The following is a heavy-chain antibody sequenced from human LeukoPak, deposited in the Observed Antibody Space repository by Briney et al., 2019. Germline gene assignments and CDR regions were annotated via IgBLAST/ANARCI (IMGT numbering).Heavy chain of an antibody. V-gene: IGHV1-3*01. J-gene: IGHJ4*02. D-gene: IGHD3-22*01. Sequence: ASVKVSCKASGYTFTSYAMHWVRQAPGQRLEWMGWINAGNGNTKYSQKFQGRVTITRDTSASTAYMELSSLRSEDTAVYYCARGLTYYYDSSGYYYFDYWDQGTLVTVSS. CDR1: GYTFTSYA. CDR2: INAGNGNT. CDR3: ARGLTYYYDSSGYYYFDY.